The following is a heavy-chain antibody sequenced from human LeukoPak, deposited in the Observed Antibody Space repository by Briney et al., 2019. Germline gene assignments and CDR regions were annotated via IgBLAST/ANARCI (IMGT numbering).Heavy chain of an antibody. Sequence: PGGSLRLSCAASGFTFSSYGMHWVRQAPGKGLEWVAVISYDGSNKYYADSVKGRFTISRDNSKNTLYLQMNSLRAEDTAVYYCAKDRYSGSYRYYFDYWGQGTLVTVSS. D-gene: IGHD1-26*01. CDR3: AKDRYSGSYRYYFDY. J-gene: IGHJ4*02. CDR1: GFTFSSYG. CDR2: ISYDGSNK. V-gene: IGHV3-30*18.